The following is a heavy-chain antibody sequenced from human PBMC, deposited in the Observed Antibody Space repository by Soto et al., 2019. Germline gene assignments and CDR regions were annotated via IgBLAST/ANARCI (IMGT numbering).Heavy chain of an antibody. J-gene: IGHJ6*02. CDR3: ARDYLGGHYYYGMDV. V-gene: IGHV1-46*01. CDR1: GYTFTSYY. CDR2: INPSGGST. Sequence: ALVKVSCKASGYTFTSYYMHWVRQAPGQGLEWMGIINPSGGSTSYAQKFQGRVTMTRDTSTSTVYMELSSLRSEDTAVYYCARDYLGGHYYYGMDVWGQGTTVTVSS.